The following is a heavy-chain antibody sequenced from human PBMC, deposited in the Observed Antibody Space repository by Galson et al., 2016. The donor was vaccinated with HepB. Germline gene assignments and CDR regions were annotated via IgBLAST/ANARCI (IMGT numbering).Heavy chain of an antibody. CDR2: ISTRRTT. J-gene: IGHJ4*02. V-gene: IGHV3-23*01. D-gene: IGHD1-1*01. CDR3: AKERLVRRIFDH. CDR1: GFVFSNFG. Sequence: SLRLSCAASGFVFSNFGLSWVRQAPGKGLEWVARISTRRTTYYSDSVQGRFTISGDNSNNTLYLQMNGLRAEDTALYYCAKERLVRRIFDHWGQGTLLTVSS.